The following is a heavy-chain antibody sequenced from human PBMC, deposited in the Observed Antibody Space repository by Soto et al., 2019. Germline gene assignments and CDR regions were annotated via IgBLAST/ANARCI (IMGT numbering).Heavy chain of an antibody. CDR2: ISSSGCTI. V-gene: IGHV3-48*01. J-gene: IGHJ6*03. CDR1: GFTFSSYS. Sequence: GGSLRLSCAASGFTFSSYSMNWVRQAPGKGLEWVSYISSSGCTIYYADSLKGRFTISRDNAKNSLYLQMNSLRAEDTAVYYCARVKAARLSYYYYYMDVWGKGTTVTVSS. D-gene: IGHD6-6*01. CDR3: ARVKAARLSYYYYYMDV.